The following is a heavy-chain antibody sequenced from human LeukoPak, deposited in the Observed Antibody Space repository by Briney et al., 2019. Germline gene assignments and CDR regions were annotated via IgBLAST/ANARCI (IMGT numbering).Heavy chain of an antibody. CDR3: GKLVKYFYVSKTYSSFNI. CDR1: GFSFTTYW. Sequence: PGGSLRLSCAASGFSFTTYWMSWVRQAPGKGLEWVANIKQDGTEKYYVDSVKGRFTISRDNAKNSLYLQMNSLRVEDTAVYYCGKLVKYFYVSKTYSSFNIWGKGPPVT. J-gene: IGHJ6*03. CDR2: IKQDGTEK. D-gene: IGHD3-10*01. V-gene: IGHV3-7*01.